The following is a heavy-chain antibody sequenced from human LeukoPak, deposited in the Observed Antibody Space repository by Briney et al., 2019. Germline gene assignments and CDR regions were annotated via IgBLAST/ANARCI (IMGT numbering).Heavy chain of an antibody. V-gene: IGHV1-24*01. J-gene: IGHJ4*02. Sequence: ASVQVSCKVSGYTLTELSMHWVRQAPGKGLEWMGGFDPEDGETIYAQKCQGRVTMTEDTSTDTAYMELSSLRSEDTAVYYCATDLLFGVVITTWGQGTLVTVSS. CDR3: ATDLLFGVVITT. D-gene: IGHD3-3*01. CDR2: FDPEDGET. CDR1: GYTLTELS.